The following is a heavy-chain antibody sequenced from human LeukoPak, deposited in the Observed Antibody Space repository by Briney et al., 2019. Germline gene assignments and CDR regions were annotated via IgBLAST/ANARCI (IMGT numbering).Heavy chain of an antibody. CDR1: GFTFSSYA. J-gene: IGHJ3*02. D-gene: IGHD5-12*01. CDR2: ISGWGGST. V-gene: IGHV3-23*01. CDR3: HGGYDCYGFDI. Sequence: GGSLRLSCAASGFTFSSYAMSWVRQAPGKGLEWVSAISGWGGSTYYADSVKGRFTISRDNSKNTLYVRMSSLIAADTPVYYCHGGYDCYGFDIWGQGTMVTVSS.